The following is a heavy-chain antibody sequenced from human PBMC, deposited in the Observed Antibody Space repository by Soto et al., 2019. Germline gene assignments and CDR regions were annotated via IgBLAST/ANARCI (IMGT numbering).Heavy chain of an antibody. Sequence: ASVKVSCKASGYTFSSHGISWVRQAPGQGLEWMGWISGYNGNANYAQKLQARVTMTTDTSTSTAYMELRSLRSDDTAVYYCARGLLGFGSPYYFDYWRQGTLVTVSS. J-gene: IGHJ4*02. CDR3: ARGLLGFGSPYYFDY. CDR2: ISGYNGNA. V-gene: IGHV1-18*04. CDR1: GYTFSSHG. D-gene: IGHD2-15*01.